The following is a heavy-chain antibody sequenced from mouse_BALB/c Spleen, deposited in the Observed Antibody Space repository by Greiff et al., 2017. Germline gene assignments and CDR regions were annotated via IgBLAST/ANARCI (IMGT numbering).Heavy chain of an antibody. J-gene: IGHJ1*01. V-gene: IGHV14-4*02. D-gene: IGHD1-1*01. Sequence: VQLQQSGAELVRSGASVKLSCTASGFNIKDYYMHWVKQRPEQGLEWIGWIDPENGDTEYAPKFQGKATMTADTSSNTAYLQLSSLTSEDTAVYYCNAANYYGSSRGYFDVWGAGTTVTVSS. CDR3: NAANYYGSSRGYFDV. CDR2: IDPENGDT. CDR1: GFNIKDYY.